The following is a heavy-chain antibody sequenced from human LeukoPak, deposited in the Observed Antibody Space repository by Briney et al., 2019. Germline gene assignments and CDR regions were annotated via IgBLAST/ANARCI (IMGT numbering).Heavy chain of an antibody. CDR2: ISAYNGNT. J-gene: IGHJ4*02. CDR3: ARDSGYFYGSGTDGSTGYFDY. D-gene: IGHD3-10*01. CDR1: DYTFTSYG. V-gene: IGHV1-18*01. Sequence: ASVKLSCKASDYTFTSYGISWVRQAPGQGHEWLGWISAYNGNTNYAQKHQGRVTMTTDTSTSTAYMELRSLRSDDTAVYYCARDSGYFYGSGTDGSTGYFDYWGQGTLVTVSS.